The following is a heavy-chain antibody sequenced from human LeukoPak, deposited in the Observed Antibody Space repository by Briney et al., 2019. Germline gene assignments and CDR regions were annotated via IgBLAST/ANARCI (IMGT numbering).Heavy chain of an antibody. CDR3: ARGPLEWLALDY. CDR2: INSDGSST. Sequence: GGSLRLSCAASGFTFSSYWMHWVRQAPGKGLVWVSRINSDGSSTSYADSVKGRSTISRDNAKNTLYLQMNSLRAEDAAVYYCARGPLEWLALDYWGQGTLVTVSS. V-gene: IGHV3-74*01. J-gene: IGHJ4*02. D-gene: IGHD3-3*01. CDR1: GFTFSSYW.